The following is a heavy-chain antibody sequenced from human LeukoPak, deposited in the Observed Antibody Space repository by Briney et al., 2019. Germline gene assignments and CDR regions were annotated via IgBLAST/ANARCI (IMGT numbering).Heavy chain of an antibody. CDR2: IYYSGST. CDR3: ARVKIAAAGTGYYYYYYMDV. J-gene: IGHJ6*03. D-gene: IGHD6-13*01. Sequence: SETLSLTCTVSGGSISSYYWSWIRQPPGKGLEWIGYIYYSGSTNYNPSLKSRVTISVDTSKNQFSLKLSSVTAADTAVYYCARVKIAAAGTGYYYYYYMDVWGKGTTVTISS. V-gene: IGHV4-59*01. CDR1: GGSISSYY.